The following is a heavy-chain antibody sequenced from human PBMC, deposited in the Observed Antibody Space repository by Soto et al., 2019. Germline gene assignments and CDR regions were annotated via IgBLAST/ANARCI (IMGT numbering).Heavy chain of an antibody. D-gene: IGHD5-12*01. CDR2: IIPIFGTP. CDR3: AAPRTDGYKVPDTSTYYYYGLDV. J-gene: IGHJ6*02. Sequence: GASVKVSCKASGGSFSTYAISWVRQAPGQGLEWMGGIIPIFGTPNYAQKFQGRVTITADRSTSTAYLELNSLRSEDTAVYYCAAPRTDGYKVPDTSTYYYYGLDVWGQGTTVIVSS. V-gene: IGHV1-69*06. CDR1: GGSFSTYA.